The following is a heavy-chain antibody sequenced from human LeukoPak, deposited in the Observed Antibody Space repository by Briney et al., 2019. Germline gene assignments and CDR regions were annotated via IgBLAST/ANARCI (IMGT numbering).Heavy chain of an antibody. CDR3: ARDITPIMITFGGVIPYDY. D-gene: IGHD3-16*02. V-gene: IGHV3-33*01. Sequence: PGGSLRLSCAASGFTFSSYGMPWVRQAPGKGLEWVAVIWCDGSNKYYADSVKGRFTISRDDSKNTLYLQMNSLRAEDTAVYYCARDITPIMITFGGVIPYDYWGQGTLVTVSS. CDR2: IWCDGSNK. J-gene: IGHJ4*02. CDR1: GFTFSSYG.